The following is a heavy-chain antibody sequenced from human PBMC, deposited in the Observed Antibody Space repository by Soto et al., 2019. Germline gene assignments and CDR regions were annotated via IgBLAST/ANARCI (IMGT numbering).Heavy chain of an antibody. D-gene: IGHD3-10*01. CDR1: GFPFSSFA. V-gene: IGHV3-23*01. CDR3: EKDGRGVFRARYVHFDY. Sequence: PGGSLRLSCTASGFPFSSFAMSWVRQAPGKVLEWVSPISGSGGVTYYADSGKGRFTLRRDNSKNTVYLRMNSLRAEDTAVYDCEKDGRGVFRARYVHFDYWGQGTLVTVSS. CDR2: ISGSGGVT. J-gene: IGHJ4*02.